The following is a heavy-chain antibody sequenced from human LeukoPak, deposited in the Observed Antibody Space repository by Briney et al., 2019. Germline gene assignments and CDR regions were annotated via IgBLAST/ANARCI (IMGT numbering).Heavy chain of an antibody. J-gene: IGHJ6*03. CDR2: ISSSSSYI. CDR3: ARADDNYYYYYMDV. V-gene: IGHV3-21*01. CDR1: GFTFTSYA. Sequence: GGSLRLSCAASGFTFTSYAMNWVRQAPGKGLEWVSSISSSSSYIYYADSVKGRFTISRDNAKNSLYLQMNSLRAEDTAVYYCARADDNYYYYYMDVWGKGTTVTVSS. D-gene: IGHD1-1*01.